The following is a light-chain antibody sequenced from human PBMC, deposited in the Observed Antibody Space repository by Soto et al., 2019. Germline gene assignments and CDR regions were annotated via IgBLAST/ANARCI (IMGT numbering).Light chain of an antibody. Sequence: QSALTQPASVSGSPGQSITISCAGTSSDVGGYNYVSWYQQHPGKAPKRMIYEVSNRPSGISNRFSGSKSGNTASLTISGLQAEDKADYYCSSYTSSSTWVFGGGTKLTVL. J-gene: IGLJ3*02. CDR1: SSDVGGYNY. CDR2: EVS. CDR3: SSYTSSSTWV. V-gene: IGLV2-14*01.